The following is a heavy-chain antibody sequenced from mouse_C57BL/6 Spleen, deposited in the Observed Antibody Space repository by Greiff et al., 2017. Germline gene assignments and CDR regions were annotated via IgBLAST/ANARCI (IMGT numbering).Heavy chain of an antibody. D-gene: IGHD1-1*01. CDR1: GYTFTSYW. V-gene: IGHV1-64*01. Sequence: QVQLQQPGAELVKPGASVKLSCKASGYTFTSYWMHWVKQRPGQGLEWIGMIHPNSGSTNYNEKFKSKATLTVDKSSSTAYMQLSSLTSEDSAVYYCARPNYYGSSSFDYWGQGTTPTVSS. J-gene: IGHJ2*01. CDR3: ARPNYYGSSSFDY. CDR2: IHPNSGST.